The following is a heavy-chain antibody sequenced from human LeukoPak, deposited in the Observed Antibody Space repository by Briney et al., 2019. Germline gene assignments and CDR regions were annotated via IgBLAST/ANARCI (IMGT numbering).Heavy chain of an antibody. CDR1: GYTFSPYW. J-gene: IGHJ4*02. CDR3: TRENYVPDS. Sequence: EGSLRLSCVASGYTFSPYWMSWVRQTPGKGLEWVASISDGGSAAYYVDSVRGRFTISRDDAKNSLFLQMNGLRADDTAVYYCTRENYVPDSWGQGTLVTVSS. CDR2: ISDGGSAA. V-gene: IGHV3-7*03. D-gene: IGHD3-10*02.